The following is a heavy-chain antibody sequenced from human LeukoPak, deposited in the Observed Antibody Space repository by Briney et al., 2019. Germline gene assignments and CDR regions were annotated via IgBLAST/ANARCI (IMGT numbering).Heavy chain of an antibody. V-gene: IGHV3-23*01. CDR3: AKDLAPYYDSSGYPSY. J-gene: IGHJ4*02. CDR2: ISGSGGST. CDR1: GFTFSSYA. Sequence: GGSLRLSCAASGFTFSSYAMSWVRQAPGKGLEWVSAISGSGGSTYYADSVKGRFTISRDSSKNTLYLQMNSLRAEDTAVYYCAKDLAPYYDSSGYPSYWGQGTLVTVSS. D-gene: IGHD3-22*01.